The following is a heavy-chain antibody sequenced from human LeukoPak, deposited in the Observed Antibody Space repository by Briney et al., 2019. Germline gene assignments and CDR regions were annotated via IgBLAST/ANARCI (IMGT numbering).Heavy chain of an antibody. Sequence: GGSLRLSCAASGFTFSSYAMGWVRQAPGKGLEWVSAISGSGGSTYYADSVKGRFTISRDNSKNTLYLQMNSLRAEDTAVYYCAKSRRQYPMERYFDYWGQGTLVTVSS. J-gene: IGHJ4*02. D-gene: IGHD3-10*01. CDR1: GFTFSSYA. CDR2: ISGSGGST. CDR3: AKSRRQYPMERYFDY. V-gene: IGHV3-23*01.